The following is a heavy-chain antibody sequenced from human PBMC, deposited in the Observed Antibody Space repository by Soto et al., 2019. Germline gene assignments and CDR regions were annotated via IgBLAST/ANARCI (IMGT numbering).Heavy chain of an antibody. CDR1: GFTFSNYA. D-gene: IGHD6-13*01. CDR3: AKTSSLFDY. J-gene: IGHJ4*02. Sequence: EVQLLESGGGLVQPGGSLRLSCAASGFTFSNYAMSWVRQAPGKGLEWVSSISKSGGGTYYADSVKGRFTISRDTSKNTLYLQMNSLKAEDTAVYSCAKTSSLFDYWGQGTLVTVSS. V-gene: IGHV3-23*01. CDR2: ISKSGGGT.